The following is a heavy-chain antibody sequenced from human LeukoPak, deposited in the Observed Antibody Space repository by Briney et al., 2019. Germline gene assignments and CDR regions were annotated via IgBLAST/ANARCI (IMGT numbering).Heavy chain of an antibody. D-gene: IGHD5-12*01. J-gene: IGHJ6*03. Sequence: GGSLRLSCAASGFTFSSCWMHWVRQAPGKGPVWVSRVNSDGTGTTYADSVEGRFTISRDNAKNTVYLQMNSLRAEDTAIYYCIRTLIVATSPYMDVWGKGTTVTVSS. V-gene: IGHV3-74*01. CDR3: IRTLIVATSPYMDV. CDR1: GFTFSSCW. CDR2: VNSDGTGT.